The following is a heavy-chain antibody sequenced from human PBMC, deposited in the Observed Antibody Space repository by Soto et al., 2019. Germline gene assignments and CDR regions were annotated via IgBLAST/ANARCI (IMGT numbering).Heavy chain of an antibody. J-gene: IGHJ4*02. V-gene: IGHV1-2*04. CDR2: ISAYNGNT. D-gene: IGHD6-19*01. CDR1: GYTFTSYA. CDR3: ARDPGIAVAFDY. Sequence: GASVKVSCKASGYTFTSYAMHWVRQAPGERLEWMGWISAYNGNTNYAQKFQGWVTMTRDTSISTAYMELSRLRSDDTAVYYCARDPGIAVAFDYWGQGTLVTVSS.